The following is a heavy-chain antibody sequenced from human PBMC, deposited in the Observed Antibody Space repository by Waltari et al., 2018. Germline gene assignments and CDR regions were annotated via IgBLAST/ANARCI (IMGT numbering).Heavy chain of an antibody. V-gene: IGHV4-34*01. Sequence: QVQLQQWGAGLLKPSETLSLTCAVYGGSFSGYYWSWIRQPPGKGLEWIGEINHSGCTNYNRSLTSRVTISVDSPKNRFFLKLGSVTAADTAVYYCARFSIAARYWYFDLWGRGTLVTVSS. D-gene: IGHD6-6*01. CDR2: INHSGCT. J-gene: IGHJ2*01. CDR1: GGSFSGYY. CDR3: ARFSIAARYWYFDL.